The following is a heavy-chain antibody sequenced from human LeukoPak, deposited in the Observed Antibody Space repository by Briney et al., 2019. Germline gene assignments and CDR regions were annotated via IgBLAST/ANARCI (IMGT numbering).Heavy chain of an antibody. CDR2: IKTDGSET. V-gene: IGHV3-7*01. Sequence: GGSLRLSCAASGLTFRTHWMNWVRQAPGKGREWVANIKTDGSETYYVDSVKGRFTVTRDNAQSSLHLQMDSLRGEDTAVYYCLAGGGYWGQGTLVTVSS. CDR3: LAGGGY. CDR1: GLTFRTHW. J-gene: IGHJ4*02. D-gene: IGHD3-10*01.